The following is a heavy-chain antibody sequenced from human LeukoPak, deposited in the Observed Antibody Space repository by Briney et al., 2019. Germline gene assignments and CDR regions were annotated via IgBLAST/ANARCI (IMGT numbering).Heavy chain of an antibody. J-gene: IGHJ3*02. CDR1: GFTFSSYG. V-gene: IGHV3-30*02. CDR2: IRYDGSNK. Sequence: GGSMRLSCAAYGFTFSSYGMHWVRQAPGKGLEWVAFIRYDGSNKYYADSVKGRFTISRDNSKNTLYLQMNSLRAEDTAVYYCAKDGPGTEAFDIWGQGTMVTVSS. CDR3: AKDGPGTEAFDI. D-gene: IGHD3-10*01.